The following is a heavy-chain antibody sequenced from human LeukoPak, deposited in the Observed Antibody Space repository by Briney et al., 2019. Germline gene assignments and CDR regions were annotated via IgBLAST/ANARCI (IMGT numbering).Heavy chain of an antibody. CDR2: ISSSSTV. CDR3: ARALDI. Sequence: GGSLRLSCAASGFTFSSYDMNWFRQAPGKGLEWVSYISSSSTVYYVDSVKGRFTISRDNAKNSLYLQMNSLRTEDTAVYYCARALDIWGQGTMVTVSS. CDR1: GFTFSSYD. V-gene: IGHV3-48*01. J-gene: IGHJ3*02.